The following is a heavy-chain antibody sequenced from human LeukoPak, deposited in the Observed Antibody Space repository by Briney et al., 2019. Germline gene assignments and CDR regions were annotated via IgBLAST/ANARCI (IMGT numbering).Heavy chain of an antibody. D-gene: IGHD6-13*01. CDR3: AKDDNDFSSSCYDY. J-gene: IGHJ4*02. Sequence: GGSLRXSCAASGFTFSSYGMSWVRQAPGKGLEWVSAISGSGGSTYYADSVKGRFTISRDNSKNTLYLQMNSLRAEDTAVYYCAKDDNDFSSSCYDYWGQGTLVTVSS. CDR1: GFTFSSYG. CDR2: ISGSGGST. V-gene: IGHV3-23*01.